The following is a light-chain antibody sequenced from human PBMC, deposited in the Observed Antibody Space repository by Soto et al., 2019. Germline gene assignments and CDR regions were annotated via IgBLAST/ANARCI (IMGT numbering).Light chain of an antibody. V-gene: IGKV3-11*01. CDR3: QQRYNWPT. Sequence: EIVLTQSPATLSLSPGERATLSCRASHSVSNYLAWYQQKPGQAPRLLIYDASNRATGIPARFSGSGSGTDFTLTISSLEPEDFAVYYCQQRYNWPTFGQGTRLEIK. J-gene: IGKJ5*01. CDR1: HSVSNY. CDR2: DAS.